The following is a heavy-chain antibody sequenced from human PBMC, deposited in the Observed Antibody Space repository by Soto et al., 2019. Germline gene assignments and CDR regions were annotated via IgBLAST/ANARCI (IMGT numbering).Heavy chain of an antibody. J-gene: IGHJ4*02. CDR1: GFSLSTSGLG. D-gene: IGHD2-21*01. CDR2: IYWDDDD. Sequence: QITLKESGPTLVKPTQTLTLTCNFSGFSLSTSGLGVSWIRQPPGKALEWLALIYWDDDDRYSPSLKNRLSLRKDTSTNQVVRTLNNLKRANTATYFCTHVIRRLIWTWGQGALVTV. CDR3: THVIRRLIWT. V-gene: IGHV2-5*02.